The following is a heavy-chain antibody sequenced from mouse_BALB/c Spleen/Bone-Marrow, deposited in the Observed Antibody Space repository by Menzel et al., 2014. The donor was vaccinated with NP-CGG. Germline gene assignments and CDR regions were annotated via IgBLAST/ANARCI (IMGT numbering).Heavy chain of an antibody. CDR1: GFNIKDTY. CDR3: AFYYYGSSLFAY. D-gene: IGHD1-1*01. CDR2: IDPANGNT. J-gene: IGHJ3*01. V-gene: IGHV14-3*02. Sequence: VQLQQSGAELVKPGASVKLSCTASGFNIKDTYMHWVKQRPEQGLEWIGRIDPANGNTKYDPKFQGKATITADTSSNTAYLQLSSLTSEDTAVYYCAFYYYGSSLFAYWGQGTPVTVSA.